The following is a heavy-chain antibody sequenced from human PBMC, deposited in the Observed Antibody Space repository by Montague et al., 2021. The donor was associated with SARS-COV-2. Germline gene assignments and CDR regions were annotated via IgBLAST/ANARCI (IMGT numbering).Heavy chain of an antibody. CDR2: IYLSGST. Sequence: SETLSLTCSVSGGQFIRSSHYWAWIRQAPGRGLEWIGNIYLSGSTNSYPSLRSRLTLSLDMSRAQFSLALRAVTASDTALYYCARAYRGVPDWGFSDSWGQGLLVAVSS. V-gene: IGHV4-39*07. D-gene: IGHD7-27*01. J-gene: IGHJ4*02. CDR3: ARAYRGVPDWGFSDS. CDR1: GGQFIRSSHY.